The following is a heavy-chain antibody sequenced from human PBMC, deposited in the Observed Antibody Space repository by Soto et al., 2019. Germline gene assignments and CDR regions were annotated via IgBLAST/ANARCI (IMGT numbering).Heavy chain of an antibody. CDR3: ARCPSGATDYYYYGMDV. V-gene: IGHV1-46*01. Sequence: QVQLVQSGAEVKKPGASVKVSCKASGYTFTSYYMHWVRQAPGQGLEWMGIINPSGGSTSYAQKFQCRVTMTRDTSTSTVYMELSSLRSEDTAVYYCARCPSGATDYYYYGMDVWGQGTMVTVSS. CDR1: GYTFTSYY. CDR2: INPSGGST. J-gene: IGHJ6*02. D-gene: IGHD1-26*01.